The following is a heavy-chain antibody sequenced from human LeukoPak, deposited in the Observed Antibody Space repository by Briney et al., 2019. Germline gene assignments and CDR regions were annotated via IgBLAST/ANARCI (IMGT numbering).Heavy chain of an antibody. CDR3: ARLTREDGVDV. J-gene: IGHJ6*02. Sequence: SETLSLTCNVSGGSINGYYWTWIRQPPGRGLEWIGYMFYNGNTNYSPSPKSRVTISLDTSKGQISMRLTSVTAADTGVYHCARLTREDGVDVWGQGTTVTVSS. CDR1: GGSINGYY. CDR2: MFYNGNT. V-gene: IGHV4-59*01.